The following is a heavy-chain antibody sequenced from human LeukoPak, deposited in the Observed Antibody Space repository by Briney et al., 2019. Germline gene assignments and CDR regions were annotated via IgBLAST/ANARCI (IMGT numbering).Heavy chain of an antibody. Sequence: SETLSLTCTVSGGSISSYYWSWIRQPPGKGLEWIGYIYYSGSTNYNPSLKSRVTISVDTSKNQFSLKLSSVTAADTAVYYCARVTGHLVWYFDLWGRGTLVTVSS. V-gene: IGHV4-59*01. CDR2: IYYSGST. CDR3: ARVTGHLVWYFDL. D-gene: IGHD1-20*01. CDR1: GGSISSYY. J-gene: IGHJ2*01.